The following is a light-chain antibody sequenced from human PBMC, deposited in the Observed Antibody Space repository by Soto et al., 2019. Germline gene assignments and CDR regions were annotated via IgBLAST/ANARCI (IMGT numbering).Light chain of an antibody. J-gene: IGLJ2*01. CDR2: DVS. CDR1: SSDVGGYNY. Sequence: QSALTQPASVSGSPGQSITISCTGTSSDVGGYNYVSWYQQHPGKAPKLMIYDVSNRPSGVSNRFSGSKSGNTASLTISGLQAEDEADYYGSSYTSSSIVVFGGGPSSPS. CDR3: SSYTSSSIVV. V-gene: IGLV2-14*01.